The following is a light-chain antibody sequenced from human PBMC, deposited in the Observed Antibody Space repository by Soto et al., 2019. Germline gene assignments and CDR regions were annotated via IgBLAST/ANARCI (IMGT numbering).Light chain of an antibody. CDR1: NSDVGSYNL. CDR3: CSYAGSSTQSYV. V-gene: IGLV2-23*02. J-gene: IGLJ1*01. Sequence: ALTQPASVSGSPGQSITISCTGTNSDVGSYNLVSWYQQHPGKAPKVIIYEVSERPSGVSDRFSGSKSGNTASLMISGLQAEDEADYYCCSYAGSSTQSYVFGSGTRSPS. CDR2: EVS.